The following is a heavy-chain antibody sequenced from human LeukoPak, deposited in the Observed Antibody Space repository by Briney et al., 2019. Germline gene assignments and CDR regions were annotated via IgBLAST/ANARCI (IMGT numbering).Heavy chain of an antibody. J-gene: IGHJ6*02. CDR1: GGSFSGYY. CDR2: INHSGST. D-gene: IGHD3-22*01. Sequence: PSETLSLTCAVYGGSFSGYYWSWIRQPPGKGLEWIGEINHSGSTNYNPSLKSRVTISVDTSKNQFSLKLSSVTAADTAVYYCARQWSYYYDSSGYYPDYGMDVWGQGTTVTVSS. CDR3: ARQWSYYYDSSGYYPDYGMDV. V-gene: IGHV4-34*01.